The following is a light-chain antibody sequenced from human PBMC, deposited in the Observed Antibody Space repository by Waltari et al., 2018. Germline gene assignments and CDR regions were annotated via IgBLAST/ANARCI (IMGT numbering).Light chain of an antibody. Sequence: QSVLTQPPSASGTPGPRVPIPCSGSSSTIASNTVNWYQQLPGPAPKLLIYSNNQRPSGVPDRFSGSKSGTSASLAISGLQSEDEADYYCAAWDDSLNGPVFGGGTKLTVL. CDR3: AAWDDSLNGPV. J-gene: IGLJ3*02. CDR1: SSTIASNT. V-gene: IGLV1-44*01. CDR2: SNN.